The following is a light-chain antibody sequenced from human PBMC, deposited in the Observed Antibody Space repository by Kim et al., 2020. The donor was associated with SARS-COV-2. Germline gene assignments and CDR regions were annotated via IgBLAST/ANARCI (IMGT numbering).Light chain of an antibody. J-gene: IGKJ4*01. CDR1: QGISSY. Sequence: DIQLTQSPSFLSASVGDRVTITRRASQGISSYLAWYQQKPGKAPNLLIYSTSSLQSGVPSRFSGSGSGTEFTLTISSLQPEDFATYYCQQFNKYPLTFGGGTKVDIK. CDR3: QQFNKYPLT. CDR2: STS. V-gene: IGKV1-9*01.